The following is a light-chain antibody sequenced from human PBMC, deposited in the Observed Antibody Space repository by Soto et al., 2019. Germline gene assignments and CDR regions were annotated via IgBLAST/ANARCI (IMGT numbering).Light chain of an antibody. V-gene: IGKV3-20*01. CDR3: QQYGSSPIT. CDR2: DAS. J-gene: IGKJ5*01. Sequence: EIVLTQSPATLSVSPGERATLSCRASQSVRSNLAWYQQKPGQALRLLIFDASTRATGIPDRFSGSGSGTGFTLTVSRLEPEDFAVYYCQQYGSSPITFGQGTRLEIK. CDR1: QSVRSN.